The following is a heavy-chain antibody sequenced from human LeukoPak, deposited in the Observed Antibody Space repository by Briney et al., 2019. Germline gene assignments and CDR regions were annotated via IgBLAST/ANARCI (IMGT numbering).Heavy chain of an antibody. Sequence: GGSLRLSCEASGFIFSTYSMNWVRQAPGLGLDRVSYVSGSGSTIYYADSVMGRFTISRDNAKYSLYLQMNSLRDEDTAVYYCARGGLGSWTFDSWGQGTLVTVSS. CDR2: VSGSGSTI. J-gene: IGHJ4*02. CDR1: GFIFSTYS. D-gene: IGHD1-26*01. V-gene: IGHV3-48*02. CDR3: ARGGLGSWTFDS.